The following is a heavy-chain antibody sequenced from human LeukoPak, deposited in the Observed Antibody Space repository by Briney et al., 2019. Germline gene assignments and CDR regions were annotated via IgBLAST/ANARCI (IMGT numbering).Heavy chain of an antibody. CDR2: ISDNGGST. Sequence: GGPLRLSCAASGFTFSNYVMSWVRQAPGKGLEWVSTISDNGGSTYYVDSVKGRFTISRDNSKNTLDLQMHSLRGEDTAVYYCAHIALWLVPLDFWGQGTLVTVSS. CDR3: AHIALWLVPLDF. V-gene: IGHV3-23*01. D-gene: IGHD6-19*01. CDR1: GFTFSNYV. J-gene: IGHJ4*02.